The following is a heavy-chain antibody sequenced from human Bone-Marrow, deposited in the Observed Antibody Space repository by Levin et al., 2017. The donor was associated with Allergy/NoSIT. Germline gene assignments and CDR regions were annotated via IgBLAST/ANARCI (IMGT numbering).Heavy chain of an antibody. D-gene: IGHD6-19*01. V-gene: IGHV3-23*01. Sequence: GGSLRLSCAASGFPFRTYAMSWVRQAPGKGLEWVSSISGNDGITHYAASVEGRFTISRDNSKNTLYLQMNSLRAEDTAIYYCTISPGYSSGWYDYWGQGTLVTVSS. CDR2: ISGNDGIT. CDR1: GFPFRTYA. CDR3: TISPGYSSGWYDY. J-gene: IGHJ4*02.